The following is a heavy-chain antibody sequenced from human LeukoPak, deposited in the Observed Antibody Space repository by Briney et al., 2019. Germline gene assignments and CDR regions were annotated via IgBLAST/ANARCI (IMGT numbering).Heavy chain of an antibody. J-gene: IGHJ3*02. CDR1: GFTFDDYA. CDR3: ARDRIVVVPAAIPDAFDI. V-gene: IGHV3-9*01. Sequence: PGRSLRLSCAASGFTFDDYAMHWVRQASGKGLEWVSGISWNSGSIGYADSVKGRFTISRDNAKNSLYLQMNSLRAEDTAVYYCARDRIVVVPAAIPDAFDIWGQGTMVTVSS. D-gene: IGHD2-2*02. CDR2: ISWNSGSI.